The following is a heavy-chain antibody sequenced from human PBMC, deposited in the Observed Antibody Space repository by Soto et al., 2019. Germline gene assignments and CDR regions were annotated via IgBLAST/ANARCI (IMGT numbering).Heavy chain of an antibody. D-gene: IGHD5-12*01. J-gene: IGHJ6*02. CDR2: ISYEGANK. CDR3: ARDHTFGDGYNCYFYGMDV. Sequence: GGSLRLSCVVSGCALSDYASHWARQPSGKGLEWVAVISYEGANKEYADSVKGRFTISRDNAKNSLYLQVNSLRAEDTAVYYCARDHTFGDGYNCYFYGMDVWRQGTTVTVAS. CDR1: GCALSDYA. V-gene: IGHV3-30-3*01.